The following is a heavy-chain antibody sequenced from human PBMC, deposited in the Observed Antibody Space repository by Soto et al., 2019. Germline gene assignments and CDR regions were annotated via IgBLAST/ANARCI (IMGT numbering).Heavy chain of an antibody. CDR1: GFSLTTGKMG. CDR2: IFSDNER. J-gene: IGHJ6*02. Sequence: SGPTLVNPTETLTLTCTVSGFSLTTGKMGVSWIRQPPGKALEWLAHIFSDNERSYSTSLQGRLAISKDTCGGQVVLSMTNVDPVDTATYYCARMNVDSYQFYYAMDVWGQGTTVTVS. V-gene: IGHV2-26*01. D-gene: IGHD4-17*01. CDR3: ARMNVDSYQFYYAMDV.